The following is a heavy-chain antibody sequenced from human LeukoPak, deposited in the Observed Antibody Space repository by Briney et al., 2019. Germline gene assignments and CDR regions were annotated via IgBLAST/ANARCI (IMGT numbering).Heavy chain of an antibody. D-gene: IGHD3-22*01. CDR1: GGTFSSYA. CDR2: IIPILGIA. V-gene: IGHV1-69*04. Sequence: ASVKVSCKASGGTFSSYAISWVRQAPGQGLEWMGRIIPILGIANYAQKFQGRVTITADKSTSTAYMELSSLRSEDTAVYYCARDGVITMIVVVSPPDAFDIWGQGTMVTVSS. J-gene: IGHJ3*02. CDR3: ARDGVITMIVVVSPPDAFDI.